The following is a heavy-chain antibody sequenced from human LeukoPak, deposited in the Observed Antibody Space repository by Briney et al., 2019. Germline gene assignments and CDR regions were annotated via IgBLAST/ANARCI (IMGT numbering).Heavy chain of an antibody. D-gene: IGHD4-23*01. CDR2: ISSNGGST. Sequence: GGSLRLSCAASGFTFSSYAMHWVRQAPGKGLEYVSAISSNGGSTYYANSVKGRFTISRDNSKNTLYLQMGSLRAEDMAVYYCARDLRNYGGTSIPWWYFDLWGRGTLVIVPS. J-gene: IGHJ2*01. CDR3: ARDLRNYGGTSIPWWYFDL. V-gene: IGHV3-64*01. CDR1: GFTFSSYA.